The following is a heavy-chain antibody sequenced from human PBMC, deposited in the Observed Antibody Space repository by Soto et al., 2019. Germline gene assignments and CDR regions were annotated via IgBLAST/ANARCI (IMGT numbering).Heavy chain of an antibody. V-gene: IGHV3-21*01. CDR2: IDGSGTSI. Sequence: GGSLRLSCAASGFTFTDYAMNWVRQAPGKGLEWVSSIDGSGTSIYYIDSVKGQFTISRDNARDSVYLQMNSLRPDDTAIFYCARAPVAGTTGPVWGQGTLVTVSS. D-gene: IGHD6-19*01. CDR3: ARAPVAGTTGPV. J-gene: IGHJ4*02. CDR1: GFTFTDYA.